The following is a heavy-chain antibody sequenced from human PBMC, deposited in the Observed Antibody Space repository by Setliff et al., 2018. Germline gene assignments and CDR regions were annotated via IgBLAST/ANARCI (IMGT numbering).Heavy chain of an antibody. CDR2: INPNSGGT. CDR3: ARSNYDILTRNWFDP. CDR1: GYTFTGYY. D-gene: IGHD3-9*01. J-gene: IGHJ5*02. Sequence: ASVKVSCKASGYTFTGYYMHWVRQAPGQGLEWMGRINPNSGGTNYAQKFQGRVTMTRDTSISTAYMELSRLRSDDTAVYYCARSNYDILTRNWFDPWGQGTPVTVSS. V-gene: IGHV1-2*06.